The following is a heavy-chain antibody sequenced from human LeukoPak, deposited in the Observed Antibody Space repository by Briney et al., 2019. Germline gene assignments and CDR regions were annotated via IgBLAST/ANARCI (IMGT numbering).Heavy chain of an antibody. Sequence: GGSLRLSCAASGFTFSSYAMSWVRQAPGKGMEWVSAISGSGGSTYYADSVKGRFTISRDNSKNTLYLQMNSLRAEDTAVYYCATNGSVRGLDYWGQGTLVTVSS. CDR3: ATNGSVRGLDY. J-gene: IGHJ4*02. CDR2: ISGSGGST. V-gene: IGHV3-23*01. D-gene: IGHD1-26*01. CDR1: GFTFSSYA.